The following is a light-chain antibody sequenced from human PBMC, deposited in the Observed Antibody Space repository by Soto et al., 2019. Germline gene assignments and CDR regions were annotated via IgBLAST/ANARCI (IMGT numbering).Light chain of an antibody. Sequence: EIVMTQSPDTLSVSPGERATLFCWTSQSVTTNLAWYQQQPGQAPRLLIYGASTRASGVPARFSGSGFGTRFTLTIDGLQSEDSALYFCQQYNNWWTFGQGTKVDIK. CDR3: QQYNNWWT. CDR2: GAS. CDR1: QSVTTN. V-gene: IGKV3-15*01. J-gene: IGKJ1*01.